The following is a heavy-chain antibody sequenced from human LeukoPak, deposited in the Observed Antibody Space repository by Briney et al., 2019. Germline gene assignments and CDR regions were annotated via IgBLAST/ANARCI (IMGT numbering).Heavy chain of an antibody. CDR2: IYSGGST. D-gene: IGHD6-19*01. J-gene: IGHJ4*02. CDR1: GFTVSSNY. V-gene: IGHV3-53*01. CDR3: ARGMRYSSGWGAFDY. Sequence: GGSLRLSCAASGFTVSSNYMSWVRQAPGKGLEWVSVIYSGGSTYYADSVKGRFTISRDNSKNTLYLQMNSLRAEDTAVYYCARGMRYSSGWGAFDYWGQGTQVTVSS.